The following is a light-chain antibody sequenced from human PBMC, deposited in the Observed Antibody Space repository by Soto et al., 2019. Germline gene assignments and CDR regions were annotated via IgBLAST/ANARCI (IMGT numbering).Light chain of an antibody. Sequence: IVMTQSPDILAVSPGETVTLSCRASQSLSDNLAWYQQKPGQAPRLLIYGASNRATGIPDRFSGSGSGTEFTLTISNLQSEDFAVYYCQQYNNWPRTFGQGTKVDIK. CDR2: GAS. V-gene: IGKV3D-15*01. CDR1: QSLSDN. CDR3: QQYNNWPRT. J-gene: IGKJ1*01.